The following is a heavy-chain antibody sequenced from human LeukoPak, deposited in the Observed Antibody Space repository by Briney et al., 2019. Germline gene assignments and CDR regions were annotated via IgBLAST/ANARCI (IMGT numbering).Heavy chain of an antibody. Sequence: ASVKVSCKASGYTFTSYGISWVRQAPGQGLEWMGWISAYNGNTNYAQKLQGRVTMTTDTSTSTAYMELRSLRSDDTAVYYCARGSQFRITIFGVVSGGVYFDYWGQGTLVTVSS. D-gene: IGHD3-3*01. CDR3: ARGSQFRITIFGVVSGGVYFDY. V-gene: IGHV1-18*01. J-gene: IGHJ4*02. CDR2: ISAYNGNT. CDR1: GYTFTSYG.